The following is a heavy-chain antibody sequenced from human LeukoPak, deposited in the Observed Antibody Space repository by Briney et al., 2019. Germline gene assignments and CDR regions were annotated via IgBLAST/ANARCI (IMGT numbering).Heavy chain of an antibody. CDR3: ARGRPHGNDY. D-gene: IGHD4-23*01. Sequence: GGSLRLSCAASGFTLSSYSMNWVRQAPGKGLEWVSYISTGSSTLYYADSVKGRFSISRDNAKNTLYLQMNSLRVEDTAVYYCARGRPHGNDYWGQGTLVTVSS. J-gene: IGHJ4*02. V-gene: IGHV3-48*04. CDR2: ISTGSSTL. CDR1: GFTLSSYS.